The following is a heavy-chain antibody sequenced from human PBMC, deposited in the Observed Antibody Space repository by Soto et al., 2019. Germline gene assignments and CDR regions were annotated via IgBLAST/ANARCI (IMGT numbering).Heavy chain of an antibody. CDR3: ARDKATYYFAY. CDR2: IYYTGSN. J-gene: IGHJ4*02. V-gene: IGHV4-31*03. Sequence: QVQLQESGPGLVKPSQTLSLTCTVSGGSINSGGYYWNWIRQHPGKGLEWIAYIYYTGSNFYNPSRRSRRTISVDTSKNQFSLKLSSVTAADTAVYYCARDKATYYFAYWGQGTLVTVSS. CDR1: GGSINSGGYY.